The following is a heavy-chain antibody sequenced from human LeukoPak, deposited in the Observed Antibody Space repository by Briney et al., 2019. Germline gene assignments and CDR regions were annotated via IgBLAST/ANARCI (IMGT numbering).Heavy chain of an antibody. CDR1: GYTFTGYY. CDR2: INPNSGGT. V-gene: IGHV1-2*02. CDR3: ARWELLGGYNWFDP. J-gene: IGHJ5*02. D-gene: IGHD1-26*01. Sequence: ASVKVSCKASGYTFTGYYMHWVRQAPGQGLEWMGWINPNSGGTNYAQKFQGRVTMTRDMSTSTVYMELSSLRSEDTAVYYCARWELLGGYNWFDPWGQGTPVTVSS.